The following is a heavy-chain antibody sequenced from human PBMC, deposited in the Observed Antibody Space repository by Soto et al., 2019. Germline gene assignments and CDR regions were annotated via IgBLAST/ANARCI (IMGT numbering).Heavy chain of an antibody. D-gene: IGHD3-10*01. CDR3: ARERTFGDNKHNYMDV. V-gene: IGHV3-33*01. CDR2: IWCDGRNE. J-gene: IGHJ6*03. Sequence: QVQLVESGGGVVQPGRSLRLSCAASEFTFSRHGMHWVRQAPGKGLQWVGVIWCDGRNEVYADSVKGRFIISRDNSKNILYLQMNSLRAEDTAVYYCARERTFGDNKHNYMDVWGTGITVTVSS. CDR1: EFTFSRHG.